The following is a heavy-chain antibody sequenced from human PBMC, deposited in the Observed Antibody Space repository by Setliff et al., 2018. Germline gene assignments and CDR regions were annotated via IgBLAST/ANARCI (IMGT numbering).Heavy chain of an antibody. V-gene: IGHV4-39*01. Sequence: PSETLSLTCTVSGASISSGTYYWAWIRQPPGKGLEWIGRIHYRETTYSNASLASRLTISVDTAKNQFSLKLTSVTAADTAVYYCARTGTYRYFDYWGQGTRVTVSS. J-gene: IGHJ4*02. CDR2: IHYRETT. CDR1: GASISSGTYY. CDR3: ARTGTYRYFDY. D-gene: IGHD1-1*01.